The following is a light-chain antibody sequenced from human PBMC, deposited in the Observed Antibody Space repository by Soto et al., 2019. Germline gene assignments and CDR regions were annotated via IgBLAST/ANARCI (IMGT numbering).Light chain of an antibody. Sequence: QLVLTQPPSASGTPGQRVTISCSGSSSNIGSNYVYWYQQLPGTAPQLLIYRNNQRPSGVPDRCSGSKSGTSASLAISGLRSEDEADYYCAAWDDSLSSLFGGGTKLTV. CDR2: RNN. CDR3: AAWDDSLSSL. J-gene: IGLJ2*01. V-gene: IGLV1-47*01. CDR1: SSNIGSNY.